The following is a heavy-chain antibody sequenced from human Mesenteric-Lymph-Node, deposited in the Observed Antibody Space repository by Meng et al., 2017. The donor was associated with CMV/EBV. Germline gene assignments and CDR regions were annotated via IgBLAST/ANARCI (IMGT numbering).Heavy chain of an antibody. J-gene: IGHJ3*02. CDR1: GYFISHGYY. Sequence: GSLRLSCNVSGYFISHGYYWGWIRQPPGKGLEWIGRIYYSGTNYYNPSLKSRVTTSVDTSKNQFSLKLTSVAAADTAVYYCARGAQQWNSGDSFDIWGQGTMVTVSS. CDR3: ARGAQQWNSGDSFDI. D-gene: IGHD2-15*01. V-gene: IGHV4-38-2*02. CDR2: IYYSGTN.